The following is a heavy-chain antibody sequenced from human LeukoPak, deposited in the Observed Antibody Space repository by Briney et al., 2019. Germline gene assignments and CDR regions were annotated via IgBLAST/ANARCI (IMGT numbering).Heavy chain of an antibody. J-gene: IGHJ3*02. D-gene: IGHD2-2*01. CDR3: VRVPGATMPI. CDR1: GYTFTGYY. CDR2: INPNRGGA. V-gene: IGHV1-2*02. Sequence: GASVKVSCKASGYTFTGYYIHWVRQAPGQGLEWMGWINPNRGGANYAQKFQGRVTMTRDTSISTAYMELSRLRYDDTAVYYCVRVPGATMPIWGQGTMVTVSS.